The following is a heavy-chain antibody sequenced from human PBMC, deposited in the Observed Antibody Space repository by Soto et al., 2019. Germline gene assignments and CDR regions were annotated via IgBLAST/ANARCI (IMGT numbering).Heavy chain of an antibody. J-gene: IGHJ4*02. V-gene: IGHV3-30-3*01. D-gene: IGHD5-18*01. Sequence: QVQLVASGGGVGQPGRSLRLSCAASGFAFSSYAMHWVRQAPGKGLEWVAVISYEGSKKYYADSVKGRFTISRDNSKNTLYLQMTSLRAEDTAVYYCARADSGYSYGATIDYWGQGTLVTVSS. CDR3: ARADSGYSYGATIDY. CDR1: GFAFSSYA. CDR2: ISYEGSKK.